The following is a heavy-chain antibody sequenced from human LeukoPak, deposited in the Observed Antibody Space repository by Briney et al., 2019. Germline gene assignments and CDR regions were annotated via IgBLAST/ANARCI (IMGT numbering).Heavy chain of an antibody. CDR2: ISWNSGSI. CDR1: GFTFDDYA. V-gene: IGHV3-9*03. CDR3: AKSPGVNSAPFDP. D-gene: IGHD3-10*01. Sequence: GRSLRLSCAASGFTFDDYAVHWVRQAPGKGLEWVSGISWNSGSIGYADSVKGRFTISRDNAKNSLYLQMNSLRAKDMALYYCAKSPGVNSAPFDPWGQGTLVTVSS. J-gene: IGHJ5*02.